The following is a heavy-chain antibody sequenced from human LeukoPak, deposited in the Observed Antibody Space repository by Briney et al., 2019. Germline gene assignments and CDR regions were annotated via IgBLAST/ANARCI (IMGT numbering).Heavy chain of an antibody. Sequence: GGSLRLSCAASGFTFSTYWMSWVRQAPGKGLEWVSNIEQQDGSEKYYVDSVKGRFTISRDNAKNSLYLQMNSLRAEDTAVYYCAKYDFWSGYSFDFWGQGTLVTVSS. CDR3: AKYDFWSGYSFDF. V-gene: IGHV3-7*01. D-gene: IGHD3-3*01. CDR1: GFTFSTYW. CDR2: IEQQDGSEK. J-gene: IGHJ4*02.